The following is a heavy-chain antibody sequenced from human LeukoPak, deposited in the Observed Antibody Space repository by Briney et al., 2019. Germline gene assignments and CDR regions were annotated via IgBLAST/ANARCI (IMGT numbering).Heavy chain of an antibody. CDR3: AKVQSGSYLAVDY. CDR2: ISSSSSYI. Sequence: GGSLRLSCAAPGFTFSSYSMNWVRQAPGKGLEWVSSISSSSSYIYYADSVKGRFTISRDNSKNTLYLQMNSLRAEDTAVYYCAKVQSGSYLAVDYWGQGTLVTVSS. CDR1: GFTFSSYS. J-gene: IGHJ4*02. V-gene: IGHV3-21*04. D-gene: IGHD1-26*01.